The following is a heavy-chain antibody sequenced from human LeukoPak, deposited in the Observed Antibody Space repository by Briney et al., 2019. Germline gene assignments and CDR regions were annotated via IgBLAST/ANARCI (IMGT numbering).Heavy chain of an antibody. CDR1: GFTFSNYW. J-gene: IGHJ6*02. CDR2: IKQDGSEK. D-gene: IGHD3-10*01. CDR3: ARDLRANYYYYGMDV. V-gene: IGHV3-7*03. Sequence: GGSLRLSCAASGFTFSNYWMSWVRQAPGKGLEWVANIKQDGSEKHYVDSVKGRFTISRDNAKNSLYLQMDSLRAEDTAVYYCARDLRANYYYYGMDVWGQGTTVTVSS.